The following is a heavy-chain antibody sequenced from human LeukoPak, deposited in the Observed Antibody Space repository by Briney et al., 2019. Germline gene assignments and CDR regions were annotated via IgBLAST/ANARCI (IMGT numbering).Heavy chain of an antibody. CDR1: GGSISSSSYY. V-gene: IGHV4-39*07. D-gene: IGHD4-17*01. CDR2: IYYSGST. CDR3: AREDPQTTVPEGLDV. J-gene: IGHJ6*02. Sequence: SETLSLTCTVSGGSISSSSYYWGWIRQPPGKGLEWIGSIYYSGSTYYNPSLKSRVTISVDTSKNQFSLGLSSVTAADTAVYYCAREDPQTTVPEGLDVWGQGTTVTVSS.